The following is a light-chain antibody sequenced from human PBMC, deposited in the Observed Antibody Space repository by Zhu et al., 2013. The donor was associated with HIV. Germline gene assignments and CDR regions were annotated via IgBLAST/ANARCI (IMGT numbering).Light chain of an antibody. CDR3: QVWDTSSDHPL. V-gene: IGLV3-21*04. CDR1: NIGTKS. CDR2: DET. Sequence: SYELTQPPSVSVAPGKTARITCGGNNIGTKSVHWYQQKSGQTPVLVIYDETDRPSGIPERFSGSNSGNTATLTISRVEAGDEADYYCQVWDTSSDHPLFGGGTKLTVL. J-gene: IGLJ3*02.